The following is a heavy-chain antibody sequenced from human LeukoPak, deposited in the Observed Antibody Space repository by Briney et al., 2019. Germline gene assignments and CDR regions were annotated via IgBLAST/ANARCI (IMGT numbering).Heavy chain of an antibody. CDR2: IYYSGST. D-gene: IGHD5-18*01. CDR1: GGSISSSSYY. V-gene: IGHV4-39*07. Sequence: SETLSLTCTVSGGSISSSSYYWGWIRQPPGKGLEWLGSIYYSGSTYYNPSLKSRVTISVDTSKNQFSLKLSSVTAADTAVYYCARVTPVTDTAMVGEIDYWGQGTLVTVSS. CDR3: ARVTPVTDTAMVGEIDY. J-gene: IGHJ4*02.